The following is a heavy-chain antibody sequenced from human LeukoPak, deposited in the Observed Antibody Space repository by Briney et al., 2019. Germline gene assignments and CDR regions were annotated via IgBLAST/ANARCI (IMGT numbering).Heavy chain of an antibody. Sequence: GGSLRLSCAASGFAFSDDYMSWIRQAPGKGLEWVSYISSSGSSIYYGDSVKGRFTISRDNAKNSLYLQMNSLRADDTAMYYCARLKYTSSWHYFFDDWGQGTLVTASS. V-gene: IGHV3-11*04. J-gene: IGHJ4*02. D-gene: IGHD6-13*01. CDR3: ARLKYTSSWHYFFDD. CDR2: ISSSGSSI. CDR1: GFAFSDDY.